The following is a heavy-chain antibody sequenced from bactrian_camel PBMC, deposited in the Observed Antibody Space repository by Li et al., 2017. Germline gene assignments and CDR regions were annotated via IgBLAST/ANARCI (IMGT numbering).Heavy chain of an antibody. D-gene: IGHD7*01. J-gene: IGHJ4*01. CDR1: GFTFSNYV. Sequence: HVQLVESGGGLVQPGGSLRLSCTASGFTFSNYVMDWVRQAPGKGLEWVSIINPRGRSVFYSDAVKGRFTISRDNAKNSVYLQLNNLKTEDMAMYYCAKAGDESWWEYDYWGQGTQVTVS. V-gene: IGHV3S1*01. CDR3: AKAGDESWWEYDY. CDR2: INPRGRSV.